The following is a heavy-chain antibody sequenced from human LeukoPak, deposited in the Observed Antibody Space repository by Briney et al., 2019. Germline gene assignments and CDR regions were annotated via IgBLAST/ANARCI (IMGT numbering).Heavy chain of an antibody. J-gene: IGHJ3*02. V-gene: IGHV3-23*01. CDR2: ISGSGGST. D-gene: IGHD4-23*01. CDR1: GFTLSSYA. CDR3: ATDYGGNSDAFDI. Sequence: GGSLRLSCAASGFTLSSYAMSWVRQAAGKGLEWVSAISGSGGSTYYADSVKGRFTISRDNSKNTLYLQMNSLRAEDTAVSYCATDYGGNSDAFDIWGQGTMVTVSS.